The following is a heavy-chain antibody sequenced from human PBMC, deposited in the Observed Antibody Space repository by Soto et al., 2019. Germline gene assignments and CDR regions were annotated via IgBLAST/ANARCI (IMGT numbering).Heavy chain of an antibody. D-gene: IGHD3-3*01. CDR2: IYYSGST. V-gene: IGHV4-30-4*01. J-gene: IGHJ3*02. CDR3: AKTTGVPRLITIFGVPPRAFVI. Sequence: PSETLSLTCTVSGGSISRGDYYCSWIRQPPGKGLEWIGYIYYSGSTYYNPSLKSRVTISVDTSKNQFSLKLSSVTAADTAVYYCAKTTGVPRLITIFGVPPRAFVICGPGTMLTF. CDR1: GGSISRGDYY.